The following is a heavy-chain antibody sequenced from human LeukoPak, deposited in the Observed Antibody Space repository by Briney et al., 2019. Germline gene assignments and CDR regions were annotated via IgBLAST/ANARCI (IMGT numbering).Heavy chain of an antibody. CDR3: ARASFWSDKIPIDY. V-gene: IGHV1-8*03. CDR2: MNPNSGNT. J-gene: IGHJ4*02. CDR1: GYTFTSYD. D-gene: IGHD3-3*01. Sequence: GASVKVSCKASGYTFTSYDINWVQQATGQGLEWMGWMNPNSGNTGYAQKFQGRVTITRNTSISTAYMELSSLKSEDTAVYYCARASFWSDKIPIDYWGQGTLVTVSS.